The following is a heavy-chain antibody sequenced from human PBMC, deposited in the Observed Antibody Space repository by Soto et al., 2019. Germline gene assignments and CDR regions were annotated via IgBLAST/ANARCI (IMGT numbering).Heavy chain of an antibody. CDR1: GYTFTSYD. Sequence: GASVKVSCKASGYTFTSYDINWVRQATGQGLEWMGWMNPNSGNTGYAQKFQGRVTMTRNTSISTAYMELSSLRSEDTAVYYCARVRITMVRGGDYYYGMDVWGQGTTVTAP. V-gene: IGHV1-8*01. J-gene: IGHJ6*02. D-gene: IGHD3-10*01. CDR3: ARVRITMVRGGDYYYGMDV. CDR2: MNPNSGNT.